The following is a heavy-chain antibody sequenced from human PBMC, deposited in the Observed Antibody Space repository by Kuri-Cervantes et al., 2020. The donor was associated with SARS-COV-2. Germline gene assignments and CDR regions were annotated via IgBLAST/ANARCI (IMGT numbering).Heavy chain of an antibody. Sequence: SETLSLTCTVSGGSISSSSYYWGWIRQPPGKGLEWIGYIYYSGSTNYNPSLKSRVTISVDTSKNHFSLKLSSVTAADTAVYYCAWVGKLRYFDWHYFDYWGQGTLVTVSS. CDR2: IYYSGST. J-gene: IGHJ4*02. CDR3: AWVGKLRYFDWHYFDY. CDR1: GGSISSSSYY. V-gene: IGHV4-61*05. D-gene: IGHD3-9*01.